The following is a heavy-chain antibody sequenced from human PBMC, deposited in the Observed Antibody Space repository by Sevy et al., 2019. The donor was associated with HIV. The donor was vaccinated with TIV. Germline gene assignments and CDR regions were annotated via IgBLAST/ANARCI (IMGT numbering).Heavy chain of an antibody. CDR1: GFTFSSYS. CDR2: ISSSSSYI. J-gene: IGHJ3*02. D-gene: IGHD6-19*01. Sequence: GGSLRLSCAASGFTFSSYSMNWVRQAPGKGLEWVSSISSSSSYIYYADSVKGRFTISRDNAKNSQYLQMNSLRAEDTAVYYCARGSIAVGGDAFDIWGQGTMVTVSS. CDR3: ARGSIAVGGDAFDI. V-gene: IGHV3-21*01.